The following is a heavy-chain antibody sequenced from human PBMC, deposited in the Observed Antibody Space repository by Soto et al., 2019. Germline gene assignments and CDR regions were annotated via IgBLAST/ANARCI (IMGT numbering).Heavy chain of an antibody. CDR2: ISWDDDK. J-gene: IGHJ3*02. Sequence: QITLKESGPTLVKPTQTLTLTCTFSGFSLSTSGVGVGWIRQPPGKALEWLAFISWDDDKRYIPSLKSRLTFPKDTSKVQVVLTMANMDPVYTATYYCARAVNIEMATIGKGGFDIWVQGTMVRVSS. V-gene: IGHV2-5*02. CDR1: GFSLSTSGVG. D-gene: IGHD5-12*01. CDR3: ARAVNIEMATIGKGGFDI.